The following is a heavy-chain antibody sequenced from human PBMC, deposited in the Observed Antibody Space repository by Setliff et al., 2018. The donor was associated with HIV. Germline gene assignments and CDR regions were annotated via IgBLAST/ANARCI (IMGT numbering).Heavy chain of an antibody. CDR2: IHHSGST. Sequence: SETLSLTCAVYGGSFSGYYWSWIRQPPGKGLEWIGEIHHSGSTKYNPSLKSRVTILVDTSKNQLSLNVTSVTAADTAVYFCARHGGRSFDSWGQGTLVTV. D-gene: IGHD2-15*01. J-gene: IGHJ4*02. CDR3: ARHGGRSFDS. V-gene: IGHV4-34*01. CDR1: GGSFSGYY.